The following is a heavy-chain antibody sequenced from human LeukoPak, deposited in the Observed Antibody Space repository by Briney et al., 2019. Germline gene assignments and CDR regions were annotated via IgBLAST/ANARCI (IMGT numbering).Heavy chain of an antibody. Sequence: PGGSLRLSCAASGFTFSNAWMSWVRQAPGKGLEWVGRIKSKTDGGTTDYAAPVKGRFTISRDDSKNTLYLQMNSLKTEDTAVYYCTTMDYDSSAASIQDYWGQGTLVTVSS. D-gene: IGHD3-22*01. J-gene: IGHJ4*02. V-gene: IGHV3-15*01. CDR2: IKSKTDGGTT. CDR1: GFTFSNAW. CDR3: TTMDYDSSAASIQDY.